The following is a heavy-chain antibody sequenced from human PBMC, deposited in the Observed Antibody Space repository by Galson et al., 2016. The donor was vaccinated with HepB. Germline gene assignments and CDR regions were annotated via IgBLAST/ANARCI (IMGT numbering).Heavy chain of an antibody. J-gene: IGHJ4*02. V-gene: IGHV3-30*18. CDR3: VKDLDHDILTDYYGFFDY. D-gene: IGHD3-9*01. Sequence: SLRLSCAASGFTFTSYAMHWVRQAPGKGLEWVAVISYDGGNKYYADSVKGRFTISRDNSKNTVYLQMNSLRAEDTAVYCCVKDLDHDILTDYYGFFDYWGQGTLVTVSS. CDR2: ISYDGGNK. CDR1: GFTFTSYA.